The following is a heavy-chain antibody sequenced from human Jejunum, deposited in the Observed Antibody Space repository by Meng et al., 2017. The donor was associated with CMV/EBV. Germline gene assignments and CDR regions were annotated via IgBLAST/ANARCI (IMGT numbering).Heavy chain of an antibody. CDR2: ITSSSSTV. V-gene: IGHV3-48*04. CDR3: ARDPVLSGLDV. J-gene: IGHJ6*02. CDR1: GFAFSSYS. Sequence: ASGFAFSSYSMNWVRQAPGKGLEWISYITSSSSTVFYADSVRDRFTISRDNANNSLYLQMNNLRADDTALYYCARDPVLSGLDVWGQGATVTVSS.